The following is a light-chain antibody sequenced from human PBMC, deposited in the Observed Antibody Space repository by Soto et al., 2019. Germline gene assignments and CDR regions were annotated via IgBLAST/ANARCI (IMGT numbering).Light chain of an antibody. CDR3: QQIHTYPLT. CDR2: DAA. Sequence: DIQLTQSPSFLSASVGDRVTVTCRASQGISNYLAWYQQRPGKVPNLLIYDAATLQSGVPSRFSGSGSGTEFALTISSLQPEDFATYYCQQIHTYPLTFGGGTKVEIK. J-gene: IGKJ4*01. CDR1: QGISNY. V-gene: IGKV1-9*01.